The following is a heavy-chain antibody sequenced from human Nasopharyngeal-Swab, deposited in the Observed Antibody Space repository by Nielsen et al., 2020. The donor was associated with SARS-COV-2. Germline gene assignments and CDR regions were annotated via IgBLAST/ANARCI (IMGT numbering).Heavy chain of an antibody. J-gene: IGHJ4*02. Sequence: GGSLRLSCKGSGYSFSSYWIGWVRQMPGKGLEWMGIMYPRDSYTRYSPSFQGQVTISADKSISTAYLQWSSLKASDTAMYYCATAYNGNYYWDYWGQGTLVTVSS. CDR3: ATAYNGNYYWDY. CDR1: GYSFSSYW. V-gene: IGHV5-51*01. D-gene: IGHD1-7*01. CDR2: MYPRDSYT.